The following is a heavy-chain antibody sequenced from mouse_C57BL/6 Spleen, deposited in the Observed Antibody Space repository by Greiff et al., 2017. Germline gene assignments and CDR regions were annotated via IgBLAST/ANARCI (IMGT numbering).Heavy chain of an antibody. CDR2: IYPRSGNT. D-gene: IGHD1-1*01. CDR3: ARGGTTVVATKDYAMDY. Sequence: VKLMESGAELARPGASVKLSCKASGYTFTSYGISWVKQRTGQGLEWIGEIYPRSGNTYYNEKFKGKATLTADKSSSTAYMELRSLTSEDSAVYFCARGGTTVVATKDYAMDYWGQGTSVTVSS. CDR1: GYTFTSYG. V-gene: IGHV1-81*01. J-gene: IGHJ4*01.